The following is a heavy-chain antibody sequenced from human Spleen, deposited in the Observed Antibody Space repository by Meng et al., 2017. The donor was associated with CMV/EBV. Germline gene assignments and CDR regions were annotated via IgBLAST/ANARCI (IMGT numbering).Heavy chain of an antibody. Sequence: HVQLQQWGAGLLKPSDTLSLTCAVYGGSFSGYYWSWIRQPPGKGLEWIGEINHSGSTNYNPSLKSRVTISVDTSKNQFSLKLSSVTAADTAVYYCARRDGRCLDYWGQGTLVTVSS. CDR2: INHSGST. D-gene: IGHD5-24*01. CDR3: ARRDGRCLDY. CDR1: GGSFSGYY. V-gene: IGHV4-34*01. J-gene: IGHJ4*02.